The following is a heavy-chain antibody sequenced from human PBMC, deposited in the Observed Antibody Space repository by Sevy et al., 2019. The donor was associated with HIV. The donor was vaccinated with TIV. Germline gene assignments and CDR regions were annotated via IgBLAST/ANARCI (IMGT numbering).Heavy chain of an antibody. CDR3: ARHCLHYFDNTGYGEAFDI. J-gene: IGHJ3*02. Sequence: SETLSLTCTVSGDSIRSSVHFWVWIRQPPGKGLQWLGSIHHRGDSSYNPSLRRRVTISVDTSKNQVSLNLNSMTAADTAVYFCARHCLHYFDNTGYGEAFDIWGQGSLVTVS. CDR2: IHHRGDS. CDR1: GDSIRSSVHF. D-gene: IGHD3-22*01. V-gene: IGHV4-39*01.